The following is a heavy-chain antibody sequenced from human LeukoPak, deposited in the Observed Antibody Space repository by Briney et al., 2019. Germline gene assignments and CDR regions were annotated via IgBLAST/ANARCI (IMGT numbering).Heavy chain of an antibody. V-gene: IGHV3-30-3*01. Sequence: GGSLRLSCAASGFTFSSYAMHWVRQAPGKGLEWVAVISYDGSNKYYADSVKGRFTISRDNSKNTLYLQMNSLRAEDTAVYYCAREGSGDAFDTWGQGTMVTVSS. CDR1: GFTFSSYA. CDR2: ISYDGSNK. J-gene: IGHJ3*02. CDR3: AREGSGDAFDT. D-gene: IGHD1-26*01.